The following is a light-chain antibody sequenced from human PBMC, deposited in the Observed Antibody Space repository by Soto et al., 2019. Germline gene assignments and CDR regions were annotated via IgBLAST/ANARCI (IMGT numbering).Light chain of an antibody. CDR3: ATWDASLNGL. Sequence: QLVLTQPPSASGTPGQRVTISCSGSSSNIGSNTVSWYQQLPGTAPKLLIYSNNQRPSGVPDRFSGSKSGTSASLAISGLQSEDEADYYCATWDASLNGLFGGGTKVTVL. CDR1: SSNIGSNT. V-gene: IGLV1-44*01. J-gene: IGLJ3*02. CDR2: SNN.